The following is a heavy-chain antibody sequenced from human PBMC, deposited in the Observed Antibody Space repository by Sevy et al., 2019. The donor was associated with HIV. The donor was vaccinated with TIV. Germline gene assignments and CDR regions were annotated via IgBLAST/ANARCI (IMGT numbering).Heavy chain of an antibody. CDR3: ATTSTPLYYYALDV. V-gene: IGHV3-53*03. CDR1: EFTVSSKY. J-gene: IGHJ6*04. Sequence: GGSLRLSCAASEFTVSSKYMSWVRQAPGKGLEWVSVIYSGGNTYYADTVKGRFTISRDISKNTLYLQMSSLRAEDTAIYYCATTSTPLYYYALDVWGKGTTVTVSS. CDR2: IYSGGNT. D-gene: IGHD2-15*01.